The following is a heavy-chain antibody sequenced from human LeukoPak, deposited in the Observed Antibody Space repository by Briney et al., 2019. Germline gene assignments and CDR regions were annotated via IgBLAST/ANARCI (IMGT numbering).Heavy chain of an antibody. Sequence: GGSLRLSCAASGFTFSSYGMHWVRQAPCKGLEWVAFIRYDGSNKYYADSVKGRFTISRDNSKNTLYLQMNSLRAEDTAVYYCAKEKREITIFGLFDYWGQGTLVTVSS. CDR1: GFTFSSYG. CDR2: IRYDGSNK. J-gene: IGHJ4*02. D-gene: IGHD3-3*01. CDR3: AKEKREITIFGLFDY. V-gene: IGHV3-30*02.